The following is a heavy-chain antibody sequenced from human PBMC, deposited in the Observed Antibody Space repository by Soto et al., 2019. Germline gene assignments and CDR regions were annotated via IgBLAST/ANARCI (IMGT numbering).Heavy chain of an antibody. V-gene: IGHV1-8*01. CDR2: MNPNNGNT. J-gene: IGHJ4*02. CDR1: GHTLTSFD. D-gene: IGHD6-6*01. Sequence: QVQLVQSGAEVKKPGASVKVSCKASGHTLTSFDINWVRQATGQGLEWMGWMNPNNGNTGYAQKFQGRVTMTRNTFINTAYMELTNLRSEDTAVYYCATTARLDNWGQGTLVTVSS. CDR3: ATTARLDN.